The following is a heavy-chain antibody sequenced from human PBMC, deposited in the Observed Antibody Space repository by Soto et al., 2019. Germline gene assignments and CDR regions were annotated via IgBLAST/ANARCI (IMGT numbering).Heavy chain of an antibody. J-gene: IGHJ5*02. V-gene: IGHV1-2*02. CDR1: GYTFTGYY. D-gene: IGHD6-13*01. CDR2: ISPNSGGT. CDR3: ARYSSPLNWLDP. Sequence: GASVKVSCKASGYTFTGYYMHWVRQAPGQGLEWMGWISPNSGGTNYAQKFQGRVTMTSDTSISTAYMELSRLRSDDTAVYYCARYSSPLNWLDPWGQGTLVTVSS.